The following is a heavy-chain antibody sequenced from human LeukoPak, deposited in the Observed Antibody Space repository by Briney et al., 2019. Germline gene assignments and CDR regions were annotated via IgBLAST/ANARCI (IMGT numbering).Heavy chain of an antibody. CDR1: GNSVTEVA. Sequence: GASVKVPCKVSGNSVTEVAIHWVRQTPGEGLEWMGGFHPKDADMIYAQKFRGRVTMSQDTSTDTVYMELSRLRSDDTAVYYCAKLARGYGYYNSDYWGQGTLVTVSS. V-gene: IGHV1-24*01. CDR2: FHPKDADM. D-gene: IGHD5-18*01. J-gene: IGHJ4*02. CDR3: AKLARGYGYYNSDY.